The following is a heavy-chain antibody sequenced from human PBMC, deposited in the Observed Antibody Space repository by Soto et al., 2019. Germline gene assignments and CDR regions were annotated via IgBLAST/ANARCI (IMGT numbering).Heavy chain of an antibody. CDR1: GGSISSGGYY. V-gene: IGHV4-61*08. CDR2: IYYRGNT. D-gene: IGHD3-9*01. CDR3: ARHPGYYDILTGYTTYYFDY. Sequence: PSETLSLTCTVSGGSISSGGYYWSWIRQPPGKGLEWIGYIYYRGNTDYNPSLKSRVTISLDTPKNQFSLKLSSVTAADTAVYYCARHPGYYDILTGYTTYYFDYWGQGILVTVS. J-gene: IGHJ4*02.